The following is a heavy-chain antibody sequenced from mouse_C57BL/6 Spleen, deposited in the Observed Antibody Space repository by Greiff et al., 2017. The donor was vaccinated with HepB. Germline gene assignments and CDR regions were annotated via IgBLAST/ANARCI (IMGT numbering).Heavy chain of an antibody. J-gene: IGHJ3*01. CDR3: VAGLWYHGAY. Sequence: QVQLQQSGAELVKPGASVKLSCKASGYTFTSYWMHWVKQRPGQGLEWIGMIHPNSGSTNYNEKFKSKATLTVDKSSSTAYMQLSSLTSEDSAVYYCVAGLWYHGAYWGQGTLVTVSA. V-gene: IGHV1-64*01. CDR1: GYTFTSYW. D-gene: IGHD2-1*01. CDR2: IHPNSGST.